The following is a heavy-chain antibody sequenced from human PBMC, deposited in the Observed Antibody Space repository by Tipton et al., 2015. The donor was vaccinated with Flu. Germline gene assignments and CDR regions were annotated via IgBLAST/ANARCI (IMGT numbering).Heavy chain of an antibody. D-gene: IGHD2/OR15-2a*01. CDR2: INHSGST. CDR3: ARGYLSGAFDI. CDR1: GGSFSGYY. Sequence: TLSLTCAVYGGSFSGYYWSWIRQPPGKGLEWIGEINHSGSTNYNPSLKSRVTISVDTSKNQFSLKLSSVTAADTAVYYCARGYLSGAFDIWGQGTMVTVSS. V-gene: IGHV4-34*01. J-gene: IGHJ3*02.